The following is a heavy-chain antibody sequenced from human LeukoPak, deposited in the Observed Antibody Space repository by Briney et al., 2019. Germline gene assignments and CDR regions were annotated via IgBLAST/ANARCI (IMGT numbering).Heavy chain of an antibody. D-gene: IGHD4/OR15-4a*01. CDR3: VRGPYGASISKWFDP. CDR1: RDSLSGYS. CDR2: IYYSGDT. V-gene: IGHV4-59*01. Sequence: PSETLSLTCTVSRDSLSGYSWSWIRQSPGGGLEWIGYIYYSGDTAYNPSLRSRVTMSVDTSKNQFSLQLRSMTTADTAVYYCVRGPYGASISKWFDPWGQGTQVIVSS. J-gene: IGHJ5*02.